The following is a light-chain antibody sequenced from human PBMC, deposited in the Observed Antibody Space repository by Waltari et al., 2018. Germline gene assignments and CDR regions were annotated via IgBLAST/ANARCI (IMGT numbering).Light chain of an antibody. CDR3: QQYYRSRT. V-gene: IGKV4-1*01. Sequence: DIVMPQSPDSLAVSLGERATIDCKFSQSVFYRSDNNNYLAWYQHKPGQPPKLLFYWASTRESGVPDRFSASGSGTDFTLTINNLQAEDVAVYYCQQYYRSRTFGQGTKVEIK. CDR2: WAS. CDR1: QSVFYRSDNNNY. J-gene: IGKJ1*01.